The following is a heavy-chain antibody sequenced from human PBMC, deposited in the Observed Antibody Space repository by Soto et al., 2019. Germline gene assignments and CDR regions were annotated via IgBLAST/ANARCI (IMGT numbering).Heavy chain of an antibody. Sequence: KFQGRVTITRDTSASTAYMELSSLRSEDTAVYYCARSGGGKGTYYYYGMDVWGQGTTVTVSS. CDR3: ARSGGGKGTYYYYGMDV. V-gene: IGHV1-3*01. J-gene: IGHJ6*02. D-gene: IGHD2-15*01.